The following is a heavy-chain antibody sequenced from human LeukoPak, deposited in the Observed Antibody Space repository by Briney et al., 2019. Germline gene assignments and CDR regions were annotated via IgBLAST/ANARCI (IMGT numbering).Heavy chain of an antibody. J-gene: IGHJ4*02. Sequence: GGSLRLSCAASGFTFSDYYMSWIRQAPGKGLEWVSYISSSGSTIYYADSVEGRFTISRDNAKNSLYLQMSSLRAEDMAVYYCAKLRTGGLRGGSFDYWGQGTLVTVSS. CDR3: AKLRTGGLRGGSFDY. V-gene: IGHV3-11*01. D-gene: IGHD3-16*01. CDR2: ISSSGSTI. CDR1: GFTFSDYY.